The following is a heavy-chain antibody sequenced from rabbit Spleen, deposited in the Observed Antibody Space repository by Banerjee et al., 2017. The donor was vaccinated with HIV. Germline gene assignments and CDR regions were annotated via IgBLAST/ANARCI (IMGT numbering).Heavy chain of an antibody. CDR2: IDPVFGIT. CDR1: GFTLSSYY. D-gene: IGHD1-1*01. Sequence: QLVESGGGLVQPGGSLKLSCKASGFTLSSYYMNWVRQAPGKGLEWIGYIDPVFGITYYANWVAGRFSISRENAQNTVFLQMTSLTDADTATYFCARDLVAVIGWNFNLWGPGTLVTVS. J-gene: IGHJ4*01. V-gene: IGHV1S7*01. CDR3: ARDLVAVIGWNFNL.